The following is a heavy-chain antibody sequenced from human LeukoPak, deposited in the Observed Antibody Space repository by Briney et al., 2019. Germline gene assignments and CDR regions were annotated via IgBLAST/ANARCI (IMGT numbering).Heavy chain of an antibody. CDR1: GYTFTGYY. CDR2: INPNSGGT. J-gene: IGHJ6*03. Sequence: AASVKVSCKASGYTFTGYYMHWVRQAPGQGLEWMGWINPNSGGTNYAQKFQGRVTMTRDTSISTAYMELSSLRSEDTAVYYCARKTPIAAAGTGGYYYYYYYMDVWGKGTTVTVSS. CDR3: ARKTPIAAAGTGGYYYYYYYMDV. D-gene: IGHD6-13*01. V-gene: IGHV1-2*02.